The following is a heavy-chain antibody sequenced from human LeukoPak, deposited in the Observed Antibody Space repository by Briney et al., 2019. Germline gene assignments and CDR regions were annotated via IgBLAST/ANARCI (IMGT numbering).Heavy chain of an antibody. V-gene: IGHV3-33*01. Sequence: GGSLRLSCAASGFTFSSYGMHWVRQAPGKGLEWVAVIWYDGSNKYYADSVKGRFTISRDNSKNTLYLQMNSLRAEGTAVYYCAREPFRPYYYYGMDVWGQGTTVTVSS. D-gene: IGHD6-6*01. CDR1: GFTFSSYG. J-gene: IGHJ6*02. CDR3: AREPFRPYYYYGMDV. CDR2: IWYDGSNK.